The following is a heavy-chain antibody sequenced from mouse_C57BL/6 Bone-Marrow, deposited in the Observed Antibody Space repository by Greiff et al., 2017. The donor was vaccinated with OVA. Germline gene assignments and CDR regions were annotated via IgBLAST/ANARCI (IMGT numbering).Heavy chain of an antibody. CDR2: IYPRSGNT. D-gene: IGHD1-1*01. V-gene: IGHV1-81*01. CDR1: GYTFTSYG. J-gene: IGHJ4*01. CDR3: ARCDTTVVEDAMDY. Sequence: QVQLQQSGAELARPGASVKLSCKASGYTFTSYGISWVKQRTGQGLEWIGEIYPRSGNTYYNEKFKGKATLTADKSSSTAYMELRSLTSEDSAVYFCARCDTTVVEDAMDYWGQGTSVTVSS.